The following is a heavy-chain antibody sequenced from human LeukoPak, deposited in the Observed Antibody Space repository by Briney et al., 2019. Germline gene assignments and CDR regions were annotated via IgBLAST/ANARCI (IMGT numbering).Heavy chain of an antibody. CDR1: GGSISGSSHY. CDR3: AGHFTVAAIAGIWFDP. Sequence: SETLSVTCTVSGGSISGSSHYWGWIRQPPGKGLEWIGSISYDGSTYYNPSLKSRVTISVDTSKDQFSLKLSSVTAADTAVYFCAGHFTVAAIAGIWFDPWGQGTLVTVSS. V-gene: IGHV4-39*01. CDR2: ISYDGST. J-gene: IGHJ5*02. D-gene: IGHD2-15*01.